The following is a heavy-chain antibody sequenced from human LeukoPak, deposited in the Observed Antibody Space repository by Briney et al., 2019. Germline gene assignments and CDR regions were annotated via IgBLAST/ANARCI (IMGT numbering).Heavy chain of an antibody. CDR2: IDWNGDNS. V-gene: IGHV3-43D*03. D-gene: IGHD3-10*01. CDR3: ARGGTGHYYASGTYYQSYYFDY. J-gene: IGHJ4*02. Sequence: PGGSLRLSCTGSGCTFEDYAMNWVRQVPGEGLEWVALIDWNGDNSYYADSVKGRFSISRDNSKNTLYLQMNSLRPEDTAVYYCARGGTGHYYASGTYYQSYYFDYWGQGSLVTVSS. CDR1: GCTFEDYA.